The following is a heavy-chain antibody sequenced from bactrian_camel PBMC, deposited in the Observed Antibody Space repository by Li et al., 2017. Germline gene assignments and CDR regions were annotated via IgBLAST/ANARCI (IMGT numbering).Heavy chain of an antibody. D-gene: IGHD2*01. CDR3: ATVFLGYYPDY. V-gene: IGHV3S40*01. Sequence: VQLMESGGGSVKAGGSLTLTCVASGYTYNRYCMGWFRQSPGEEREGVASIVRGNGRTNYADSVKGRFSISQDNAKNTVYLQMNSLKSEDTALYYCATVFLGYYPDYWGQGTQVTVS. CDR2: IVRGNGRT. CDR1: GYTYNRYC. J-gene: IGHJ4*01.